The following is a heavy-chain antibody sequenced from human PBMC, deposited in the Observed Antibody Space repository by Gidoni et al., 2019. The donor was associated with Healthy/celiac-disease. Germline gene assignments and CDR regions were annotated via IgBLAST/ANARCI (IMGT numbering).Heavy chain of an antibody. CDR3: ARVAPYDIFDY. J-gene: IGHJ4*02. V-gene: IGHV3-30-3*01. Sequence: QVQLVESAGGVVQPGTSLRLSCAASGFTFSSYAMHWVRQAPGKGLEWVAVISYDGSNKYYADSVKGRFTISRDNSKNTLYLQMNSLRAEDTAVYYCARVAPYDIFDYWGQGTLVTVSS. D-gene: IGHD3-9*01. CDR2: ISYDGSNK. CDR1: GFTFSSYA.